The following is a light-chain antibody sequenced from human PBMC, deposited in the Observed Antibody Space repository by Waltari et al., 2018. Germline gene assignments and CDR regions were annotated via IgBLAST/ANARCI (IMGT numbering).Light chain of an antibody. CDR2: DVS. J-gene: IGLJ3*02. CDR3: NSYTSTTTPV. CDR1: SSDIGGYTL. Sequence: QSALTPPASVSGSLGQSITISCTCTSSDIGGYTLFSWYQQHPGLAPKLIIYDVSNRPSGVSDRFSGSKSGNTASLTISGLQAEDAADYYCNSYTSTTTPVFGGGTKVTVL. V-gene: IGLV2-14*03.